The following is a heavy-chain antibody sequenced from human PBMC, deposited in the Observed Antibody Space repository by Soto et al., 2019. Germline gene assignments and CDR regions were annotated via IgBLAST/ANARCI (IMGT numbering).Heavy chain of an antibody. D-gene: IGHD3-10*01. CDR2: ISSSSSYI. V-gene: IGHV3-21*01. CDR1: GFTFSSYS. J-gene: IGHJ5*02. CDR3: ARDRLWFGESYSNCFDP. Sequence: GGSLRLSCAASGFTFSSYSMNWVRQAPGKGLEWVSSISSSSSYIYYADSVKGRFTISRDNAKNSLYLQMNSLRAEDTAVYYCARDRLWFGESYSNCFDPWGQGTLVTVSS.